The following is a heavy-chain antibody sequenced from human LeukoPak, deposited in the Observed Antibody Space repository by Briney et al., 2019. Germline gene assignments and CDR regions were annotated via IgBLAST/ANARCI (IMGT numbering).Heavy chain of an antibody. D-gene: IGHD2-8*01. Sequence: PGGSLRLSCTAAGFTFSTYAMGWARQAPGKGLEWVSGIGSSGFDTYYADSAKGRFTISRDNSKNTVYLQMNSLRAEDTALYYCMRAYTTNGRYSEPWGQGALVTVSS. CDR3: MRAYTTNGRYSEP. V-gene: IGHV3-23*01. J-gene: IGHJ4*02. CDR1: GFTFSTYA. CDR2: IGSSGFDT.